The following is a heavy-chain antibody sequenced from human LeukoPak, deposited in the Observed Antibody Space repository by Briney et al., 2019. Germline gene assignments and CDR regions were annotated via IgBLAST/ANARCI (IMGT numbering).Heavy chain of an antibody. V-gene: IGHV1-46*01. CDR3: ASSQFDPYGMDV. D-gene: IGHD2-2*01. CDR2: INPSGGST. CDR1: GYTFTSYY. Sequence: ASVKVSCKASGYTFTSYYIHWVRQAPGQGLEWMGIINPSGGSTSYAQKFQGRVTMTRDTSTSTVYMELSSLRSEDTAVYYCASSQFDPYGMDVWGQGTTVTVSS. J-gene: IGHJ6*02.